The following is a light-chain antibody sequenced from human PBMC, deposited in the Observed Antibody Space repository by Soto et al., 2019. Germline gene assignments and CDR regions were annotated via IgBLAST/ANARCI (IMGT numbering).Light chain of an antibody. J-gene: IGLJ1*01. V-gene: IGLV2-14*01. CDR2: EVS. CDR3: SSYTSSSTLLYV. Sequence: QSALTQPASVSGSPGQSITISCTGTSGDIGSYNRVSWYQQHPGKAPKLMIYEVSNRPSGVSNRFSGSKSGNTASLTISGLQAEDEADYYCSSYTSSSTLLYVFGTGTKVTVL. CDR1: SGDIGSYNR.